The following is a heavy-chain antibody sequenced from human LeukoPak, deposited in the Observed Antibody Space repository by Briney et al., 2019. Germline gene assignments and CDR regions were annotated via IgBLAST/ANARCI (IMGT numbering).Heavy chain of an antibody. CDR1: GGSISSGDYY. V-gene: IGHV4-30-4*01. D-gene: IGHD6-19*01. J-gene: IGHJ4*02. CDR2: IYYSGST. Sequence: SETLSLTCTVSGGSISSGDYYWSWIRQPPGKGLEWIGDIYYSGSTYCNPSLKSRVTISVDTSKNQFSLKLSSVTAADTAVYYCARLYSSGWSLDYWGQGTLVTVSS. CDR3: ARLYSSGWSLDY.